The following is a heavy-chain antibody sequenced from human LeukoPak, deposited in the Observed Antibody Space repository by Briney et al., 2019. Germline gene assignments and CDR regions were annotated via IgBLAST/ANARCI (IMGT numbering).Heavy chain of an antibody. Sequence: PGGSLRLSCGASGFTFSSYGMHWVRQAPGKGLEWVANIKQDGSEKYYVDSVKGRFTISRDNAKNSLYLQMNSLRAEDTALYYCARVVPYYYYMDVWGKGTTVTVSS. CDR2: IKQDGSEK. V-gene: IGHV3-7*03. CDR1: GFTFSSYG. J-gene: IGHJ6*03. D-gene: IGHD2-2*01. CDR3: ARVVPYYYYMDV.